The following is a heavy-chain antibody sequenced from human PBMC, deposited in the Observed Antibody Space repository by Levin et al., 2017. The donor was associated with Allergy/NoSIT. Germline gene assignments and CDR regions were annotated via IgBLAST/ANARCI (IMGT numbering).Heavy chain of an antibody. Sequence: SETLSLTCTVSGGSISSSTYYWAWIRQPPGKGLEWIGSIYYSGSTYYNPSLKSRVTISVDTSKNQFSLRLSSVTAADTAVYYCARHEDIVSTTGWGYFDYWGQGTLVTVSS. V-gene: IGHV4-39*01. CDR2: IYYSGST. D-gene: IGHD5/OR15-5a*01. CDR1: GGSISSSTYY. CDR3: ARHEDIVSTTGWGYFDY. J-gene: IGHJ4*02.